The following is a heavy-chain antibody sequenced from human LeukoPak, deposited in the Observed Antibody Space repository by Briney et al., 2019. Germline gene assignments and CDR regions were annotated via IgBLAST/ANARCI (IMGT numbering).Heavy chain of an antibody. CDR1: GGSISSYY. Sequence: PSETLSLTCTVSGGSISSYYWSWIRQPPGKGLEWIGYIYYSGSTNYNPSLKSRVTISVDTSKNQFSLKLSSVTAADTAVYYCARAQEDYDYIWGSYRYDPSFGYWGQGTLVTVSS. J-gene: IGHJ4*02. CDR2: IYYSGST. CDR3: ARAQEDYDYIWGSYRYDPSFGY. D-gene: IGHD3-16*02. V-gene: IGHV4-59*01.